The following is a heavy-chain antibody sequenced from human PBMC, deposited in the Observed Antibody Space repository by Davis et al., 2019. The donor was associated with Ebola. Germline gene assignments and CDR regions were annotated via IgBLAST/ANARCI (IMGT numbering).Heavy chain of an antibody. J-gene: IGHJ3*02. V-gene: IGHV6-1*01. CDR1: GDSVSRDRDT. CDR3: ARDSGIGLDAFDI. Sequence: SQTLSLTCAISGDSVSRDRDTWNWIRQSPSGGLEWLGRTYYRSKWYNDYAVSVKSRITINPDTSKNQFSLQLNSVTPEDTAVYYCARDSGIGLDAFDIWGQGTKVTVSS. CDR2: TYYRSKWYN.